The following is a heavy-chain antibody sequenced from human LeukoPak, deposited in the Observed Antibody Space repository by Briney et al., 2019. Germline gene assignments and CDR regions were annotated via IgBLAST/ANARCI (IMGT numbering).Heavy chain of an antibody. CDR2: IYYSGST. J-gene: IGHJ4*02. V-gene: IGHV4-59*08. CDR3: AGHETALFDY. D-gene: IGHD5-18*01. Sequence: SETPSLTCTVSGGSISSYYWSWIRQPPGKGLEWIGYIYYSGSTNYNSSLKSRVTISVDTSKNQFSLKLSSVTAADTAVYYCAGHETALFDYWGQGTLVTVSS. CDR1: GGSISSYY.